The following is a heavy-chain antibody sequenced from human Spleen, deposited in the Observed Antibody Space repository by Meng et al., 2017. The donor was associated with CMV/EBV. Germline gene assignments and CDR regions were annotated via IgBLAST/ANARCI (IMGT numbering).Heavy chain of an antibody. J-gene: IGHJ4*02. CDR1: GYTFDSYW. Sequence: FGYTFDSYWIGWVRQMPGKGLEWMGVIYPGDSDTRYSPSFQGQVTISVDRSISTAYLQWSSLKASDTAIYYCARRYNWNYEVSYFDHWGQGALVTVSS. V-gene: IGHV5-51*01. CDR2: IYPGDSDT. CDR3: ARRYNWNYEVSYFDH. D-gene: IGHD1-7*01.